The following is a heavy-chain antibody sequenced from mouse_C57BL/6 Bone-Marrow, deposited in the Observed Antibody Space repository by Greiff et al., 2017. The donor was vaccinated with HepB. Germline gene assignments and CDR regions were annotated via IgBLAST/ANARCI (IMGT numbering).Heavy chain of an antibody. J-gene: IGHJ1*03. D-gene: IGHD1-1*01. Sequence: QVKLKHPGAELVMPGASVKLSCRASGNTFTSYGMPGVKRGLGKGLEWIGELDPSDSYTNYNQKFKGKPTLTVDKSSSTAYMQLSSLTSEDSAVYYCARKDYGSSYWYFDVWGTGTTVTVSS. CDR1: GNTFTSYG. CDR2: LDPSDSYT. V-gene: IGHV1-69*01. CDR3: ARKDYGSSYWYFDV.